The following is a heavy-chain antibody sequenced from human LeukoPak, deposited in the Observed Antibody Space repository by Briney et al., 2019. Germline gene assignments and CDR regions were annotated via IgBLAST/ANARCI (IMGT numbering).Heavy chain of an antibody. J-gene: IGHJ4*02. V-gene: IGHV3-9*01. CDR3: ARVTAERVGELSFGH. D-gene: IGHD3-16*02. CDR1: GFTFDDYA. CDR2: ISWNSGNI. Sequence: PGRSLRLSCAASGFTFDDYAMHWVRQAPGRGLGWVSGISWNSGNIDYADSVKGRFTISRDDSKNTLYLQMNSLRPEDTAVYYCARVTAERVGELSFGHWGQGTLVTVSS.